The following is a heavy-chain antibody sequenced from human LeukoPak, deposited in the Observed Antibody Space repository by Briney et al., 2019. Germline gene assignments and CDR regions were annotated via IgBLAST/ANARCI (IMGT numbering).Heavy chain of an antibody. Sequence: SETLSLTCTVSGGSISSYYWNWIRQSPRQGLEWIGIISYSGTTYYNPSLNSRIPISVDTSKNQFSLKLSSLTATTPAVYYCARSIQLPWFGELSLEYWGQGMLVTVSS. D-gene: IGHD3-10*01. V-gene: IGHV4-59*01. CDR2: ISYSGTT. J-gene: IGHJ4*02. CDR1: GGSISSYY. CDR3: ARSIQLPWFGELSLEY.